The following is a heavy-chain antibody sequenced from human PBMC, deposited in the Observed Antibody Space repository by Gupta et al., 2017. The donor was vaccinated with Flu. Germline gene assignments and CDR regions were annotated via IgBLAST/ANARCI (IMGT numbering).Heavy chain of an antibody. D-gene: IGHD5-24*01. J-gene: IGHJ6*02. CDR2: IDRSSVGI. CDR3: VRLTDGYNRNWDYHGLDV. Sequence: EVQLLDSGGGLVQPGGSLRLSCAASGFTFSNYAMTWVRQAPGKGLQWVSTIDRSSVGIFYAASVQGRFTISRDNSQNTLYLQMTSLRAEDSAIYFCVRLTDGYNRNWDYHGLDVWGQGTTVTVSS. V-gene: IGHV3-23*01. CDR1: GFTFSNYA.